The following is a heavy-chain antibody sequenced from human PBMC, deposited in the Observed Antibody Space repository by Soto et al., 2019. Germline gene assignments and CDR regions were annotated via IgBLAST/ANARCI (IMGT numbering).Heavy chain of an antibody. CDR3: ARKYGDYVSY. Sequence: SETLSLTCTVSGGSISSSSYYWGWIRQPPGKGLEWIGSIYCSGSTYYNPSLKSRVTISVDTSKNQFSLKLSSVTAADTAVYYCARKYGDYVSYWGQGTLVTVSS. V-gene: IGHV4-39*01. CDR2: IYCSGST. J-gene: IGHJ4*02. D-gene: IGHD4-17*01. CDR1: GGSISSSSYY.